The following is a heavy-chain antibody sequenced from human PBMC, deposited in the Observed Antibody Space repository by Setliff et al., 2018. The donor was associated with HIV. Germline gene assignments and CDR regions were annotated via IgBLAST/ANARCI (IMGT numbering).Heavy chain of an antibody. CDR1: GGSINSGGYS. Sequence: PSETLSLTCAVSGGSINSGGYSWSWIRQPPGQGLEWIGYIYHTGRAIYNSSLTSRVISTVDTSKNQLSPKLNSVTAADTAVYYCVRVPDYWGQGTLVTAPQ. J-gene: IGHJ4*02. CDR2: IYHTGRA. V-gene: IGHV4-30-2*01. CDR3: VRVPDY.